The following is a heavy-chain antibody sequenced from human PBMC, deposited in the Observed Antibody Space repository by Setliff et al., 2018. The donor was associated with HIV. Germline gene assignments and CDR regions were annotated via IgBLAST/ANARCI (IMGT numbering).Heavy chain of an antibody. Sequence: SETLSLTCTVSGGSISSYYWGWIRQPPGKGLEWIGSIYYSGSTYYNPSLKSRVTISVDTTKSQISLKLISVTAADTAVFYCVRVDYGDYDYWGQGTLVTVSS. J-gene: IGHJ4*02. CDR2: IYYSGST. D-gene: IGHD4-17*01. V-gene: IGHV4-39*07. CDR1: GGSISSYY. CDR3: VRVDYGDYDY.